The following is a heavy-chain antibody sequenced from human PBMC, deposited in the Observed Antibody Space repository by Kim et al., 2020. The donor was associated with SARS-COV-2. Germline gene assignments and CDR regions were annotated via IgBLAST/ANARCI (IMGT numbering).Heavy chain of an antibody. CDR2: INPCGGST. CDR1: GYTFTSYY. J-gene: IGHJ3*02. Sequence: ASVKVSCKAAGYTFTSYYMHWVRQAPGQGLEWMGIINPCGGSTSYAQKFQGRVTMTRDTSTSTVYMELSSLRSEDTAVYYCASDLWNYIPGARAFEIWGEGAMFTGSS. V-gene: IGHV1-46*01. D-gene: IGHD3-10*02. CDR3: ASDLWNYIPGARAFEI.